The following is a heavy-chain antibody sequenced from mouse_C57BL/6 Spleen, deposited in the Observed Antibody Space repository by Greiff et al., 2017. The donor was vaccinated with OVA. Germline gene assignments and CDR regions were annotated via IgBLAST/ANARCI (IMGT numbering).Heavy chain of an antibody. CDR3: AREGYYGNFGSFDY. Sequence: VQLQQSGPELVKPGASVKISCKASGYTFTDYYMNWVKQSHGKSLEWIGDINPNNGGTSYNQKFKGKATLTVDKSSSTAYMELRSLTSEDSAVYYCAREGYYGNFGSFDYWGQGTTLTVSS. V-gene: IGHV1-26*01. J-gene: IGHJ2*01. CDR1: GYTFTDYY. CDR2: INPNNGGT. D-gene: IGHD2-1*01.